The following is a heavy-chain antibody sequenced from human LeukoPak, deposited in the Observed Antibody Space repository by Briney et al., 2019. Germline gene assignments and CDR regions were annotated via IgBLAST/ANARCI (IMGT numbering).Heavy chain of an antibody. V-gene: IGHV3-30*03. Sequence: GRSLRLSCAASGFTFSSYGMHWVRQAPGKGLEWVAVISYDGSNKYYADSVKGRFTISRDNSKNTLYLQMNSLRAEDTAVYYCAREFRYSSSWYDNYYYGMDVWGKGTTVTVSS. D-gene: IGHD6-13*01. CDR1: GFTFSSYG. CDR3: AREFRYSSSWYDNYYYGMDV. CDR2: ISYDGSNK. J-gene: IGHJ6*04.